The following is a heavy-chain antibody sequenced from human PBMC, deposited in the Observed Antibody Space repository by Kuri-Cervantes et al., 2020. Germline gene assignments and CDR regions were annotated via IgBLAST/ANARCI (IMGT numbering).Heavy chain of an antibody. Sequence: GSLRLSCAVSGYSISSGYYWGWIRQPPGKGLEWIGSIYHSGSTYYNPSLKSRVTISVDTSKNQFSLKLSSVTAADTAVYYCASLAVADPFDYWGQGTLVTVSS. V-gene: IGHV4-38-2*01. CDR1: GYSISSGYY. J-gene: IGHJ4*02. CDR2: IYHSGST. D-gene: IGHD6-19*01. CDR3: ASLAVADPFDY.